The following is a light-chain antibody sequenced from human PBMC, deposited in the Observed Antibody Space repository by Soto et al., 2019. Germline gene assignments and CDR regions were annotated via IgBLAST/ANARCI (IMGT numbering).Light chain of an antibody. Sequence: EIVLTQSPGTLSLSPGGRATLSCRASQGVSSSFLAWYQQKPGQAPRLLIYGASSRATGIPDSFSGSGSGTHITITVSRLEPEAFAGSYCQRYGSSSWRFSKGTTVEI. V-gene: IGKV3-20*01. CDR2: GAS. CDR3: QRYGSSSWR. J-gene: IGKJ1*01. CDR1: QGVSSSF.